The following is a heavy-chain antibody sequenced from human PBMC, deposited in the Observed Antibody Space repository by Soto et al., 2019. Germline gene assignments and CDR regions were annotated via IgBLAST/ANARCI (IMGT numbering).Heavy chain of an antibody. J-gene: IGHJ4*02. CDR3: ANLVFSGSYPQAVDY. Sequence: QVQLVESGGGVVQPGRSLRLSCAASGFTFSSYGMHWVRQAPGKGLEWVAVISYDGSNKYYADSVKGRFTISRDNSKNTLYLQMNSRRAEDTAVYYCANLVFSGSYPQAVDYWGQGTLVTVSS. D-gene: IGHD1-26*01. CDR1: GFTFSSYG. V-gene: IGHV3-30*18. CDR2: ISYDGSNK.